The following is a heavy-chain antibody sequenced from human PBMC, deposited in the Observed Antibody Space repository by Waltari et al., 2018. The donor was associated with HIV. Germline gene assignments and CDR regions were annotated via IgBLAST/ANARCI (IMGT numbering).Heavy chain of an antibody. D-gene: IGHD3-22*01. Sequence: QVQLQESGPGLVKPSETLSLTCTVSGGSISSYYWSWIRQPPGKGLGWIGYIYYSGSTNTNPSLKSRVTIAVDTSKNQFALKLSSVTAADTAVYYCARDRYDSSGYNLRGYYYGMDVWGQGTTVTVSS. J-gene: IGHJ6*02. V-gene: IGHV4-59*01. CDR3: ARDRYDSSGYNLRGYYYGMDV. CDR2: IYYSGST. CDR1: GGSISSYY.